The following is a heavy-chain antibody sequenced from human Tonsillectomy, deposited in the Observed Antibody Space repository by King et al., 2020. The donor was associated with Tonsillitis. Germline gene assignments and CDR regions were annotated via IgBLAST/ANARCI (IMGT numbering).Heavy chain of an antibody. D-gene: IGHD2-15*01. CDR1: GGSISSSSYY. Sequence: QLQESGPGLVKPSETLSLTCTVSGGSISSSSYYWGWIRQPPGKGLEWIGSIYYSGSTYYNPSLKSRVTISVDTSKNQFSLKLSSVTAADTAVYYCASFLTYCSSGSCYPGGNWFDPWGQGTLVTVSS. J-gene: IGHJ5*02. CDR2: IYYSGST. V-gene: IGHV4-39*01. CDR3: ASFLTYCSSGSCYPGGNWFDP.